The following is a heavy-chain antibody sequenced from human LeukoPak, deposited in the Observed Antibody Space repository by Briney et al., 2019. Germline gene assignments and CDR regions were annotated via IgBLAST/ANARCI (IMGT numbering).Heavy chain of an antibody. CDR1: GFTFSESY. D-gene: IGHD1-26*01. CDR2: ISQTGDDT. Sequence: GGSLGLSCAASGFTFSESYMTWIRQAPGKGLELVSYISQTGDDTYYVDSVKGRFTISRDNAKNSLYLQMNSLRAEDTAVYYCARDPYSGSYGDYYYYYMDVWGKGTAVTISS. CDR3: ARDPYSGSYGDYYYYYMDV. V-gene: IGHV3-11*04. J-gene: IGHJ6*03.